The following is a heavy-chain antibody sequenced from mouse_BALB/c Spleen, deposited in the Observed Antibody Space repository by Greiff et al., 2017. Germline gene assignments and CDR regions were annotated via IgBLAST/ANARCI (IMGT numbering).Heavy chain of an antibody. CDR1: GFTFSSYT. CDR2: ISSGGSYT. V-gene: IGHV5-6-4*01. J-gene: IGHJ4*01. CDR3: TREIKYGNHYYAMDY. D-gene: IGHD2-10*02. Sequence: EVKLMESGGGLVKPGGSLKLSCAASGFTFSSYTMSWVRQTPEKRLEWVATISSGGSYTYYPDSVKGRFTISRDNAKNTLYLQMSSLKSEDTAMYYCTREIKYGNHYYAMDYWGQGTSVTVSS.